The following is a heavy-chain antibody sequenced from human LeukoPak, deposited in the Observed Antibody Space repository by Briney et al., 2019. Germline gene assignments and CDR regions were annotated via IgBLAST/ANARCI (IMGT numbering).Heavy chain of an antibody. Sequence: KTGGSLRLSCAAPGITFSNYNMNWVRQAPGKGLEWISAITSSSSYTFYADSVKGRFTISRDNAQNSLYLQMNSLRAEDTAIYYCARIGEADWSTPYWGQGTLVSVSS. J-gene: IGHJ4*02. CDR1: GITFSNYN. CDR3: ARIGEADWSTPY. V-gene: IGHV3-21*01. CDR2: ITSSSSYT. D-gene: IGHD3-9*01.